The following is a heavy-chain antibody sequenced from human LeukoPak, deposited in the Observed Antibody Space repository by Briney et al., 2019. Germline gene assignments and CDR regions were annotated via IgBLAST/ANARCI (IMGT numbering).Heavy chain of an antibody. CDR1: GFTFDDYA. CDR2: ISWNSGSI. V-gene: IGHV3-9*01. Sequence: GGSLRLSCAASGFTFDDYAMHWVGQAPGKGLEWVSGISWNSGSIGYADSVKGRFTISRDNAKNSLYLQMNSLRAEDTALYYCTKGGQGDSSGYLDYWGQGTLVTVSS. D-gene: IGHD3-22*01. J-gene: IGHJ4*02. CDR3: TKGGQGDSSGYLDY.